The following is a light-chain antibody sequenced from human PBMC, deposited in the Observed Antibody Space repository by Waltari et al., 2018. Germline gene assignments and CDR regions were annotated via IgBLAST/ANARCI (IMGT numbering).Light chain of an antibody. V-gene: IGKV3D-15*01. J-gene: IGKJ2*01. CDR1: RSVSTN. CDR2: GAS. CDR3: QQYNNWPPYI. Sequence: ETVMTQSPTTLSLSPGDRATLSCRASRSVSTNLAWYQQKPGQAPRLLIYGASIRATSVPARFSGRGAGTEFTLTISSLQSEDFAVYYCQQYNNWPPYIFGQGSQLEI.